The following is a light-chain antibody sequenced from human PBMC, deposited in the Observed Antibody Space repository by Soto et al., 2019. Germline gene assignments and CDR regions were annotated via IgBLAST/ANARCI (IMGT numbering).Light chain of an antibody. CDR3: QQSSNIPWT. CDR1: QYVDRY. J-gene: IGKJ1*01. V-gene: IGKV1-39*01. CDR2: SAS. Sequence: DIQMTQSPSSLSASVGDSVTITCRTSQYVDRYLSWYQQIPGRAPKLLIYSASSLVTGVPPRFRGSASGTEFTLSISSLQREDFATDFCQQSSNIPWTFGQGTKVEMK.